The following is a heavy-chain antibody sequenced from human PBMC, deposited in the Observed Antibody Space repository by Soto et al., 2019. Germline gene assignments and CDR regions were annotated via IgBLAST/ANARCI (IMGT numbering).Heavy chain of an antibody. Sequence: QVQLVESGGGVVQPGRSLRLSCAASGFTFSSYGMHWVRQAPGKGLEWVAVIWYDGSNKYYADSVKGRFTISRDNSKNTLYLHMNSLRAEDTAVYYCARDLAYCGGDCYSRSYYYGMDVWGQGTTVTVSS. CDR2: IWYDGSNK. V-gene: IGHV3-33*01. D-gene: IGHD2-21*02. J-gene: IGHJ6*02. CDR3: ARDLAYCGGDCYSRSYYYGMDV. CDR1: GFTFSSYG.